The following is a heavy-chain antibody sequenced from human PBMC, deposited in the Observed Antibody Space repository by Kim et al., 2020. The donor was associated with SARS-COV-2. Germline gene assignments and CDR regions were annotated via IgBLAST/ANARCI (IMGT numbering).Heavy chain of an antibody. Sequence: STRYADSVKGRFTISRDNAENMLYLQLNSLRAEDSALYYCARARYSYVFDNWGQGALVTVSS. CDR2: ST. D-gene: IGHD5-12*01. V-gene: IGHV3-74*01. J-gene: IGHJ4*02. CDR3: ARARYSYVFDN.